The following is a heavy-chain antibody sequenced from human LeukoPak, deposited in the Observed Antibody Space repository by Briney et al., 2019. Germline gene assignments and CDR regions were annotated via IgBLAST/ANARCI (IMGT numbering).Heavy chain of an antibody. J-gene: IGHJ4*02. Sequence: PGGSLRLSCAASGFSLSDSHMHWVRQAPGKGLEWVCHMRSRRDNYATAYGVSVQGRFTISRDDSNNMAYLQMNSLTADDRAVYYCTRQTVSCQDFWGQGTLVTVSS. D-gene: IGHD2-2*01. V-gene: IGHV3-73*01. CDR1: GFSLSDSH. CDR3: TRQTVSCQDF. CDR2: MRSRRDNYAT.